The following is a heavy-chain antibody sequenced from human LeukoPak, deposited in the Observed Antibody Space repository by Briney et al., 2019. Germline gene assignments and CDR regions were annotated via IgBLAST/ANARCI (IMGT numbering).Heavy chain of an antibody. Sequence: GASVKVSCKASGYTFTGYYMHWVRQAPGQGLEWMGWINPNSGGTNYAQKFQGRVTMTRDTSISTAYMELSRLRSDDTAVYYCARGDFGVVIPFDYWGQGTLVTVSS. CDR2: INPNSGGT. V-gene: IGHV1-2*02. D-gene: IGHD3-3*01. CDR1: GYTFTGYY. J-gene: IGHJ4*02. CDR3: ARGDFGVVIPFDY.